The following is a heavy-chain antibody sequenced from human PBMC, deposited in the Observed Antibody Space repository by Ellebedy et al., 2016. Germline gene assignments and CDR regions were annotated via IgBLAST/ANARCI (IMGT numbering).Heavy chain of an antibody. J-gene: IGHJ3*01. CDR2: VFHTGTA. CDR1: GGSVTSDY. CDR3: AKWNGGWYAFEV. Sequence: SETLSLTCNVPGGSVTSDYWNWIRRPPGKGLEWIGYVFHTGTAHYNPSLQSRVTMSVDTSKSQFSLRLTSVTAADTAVYYCAKWNGGWYAFEVWGQGTMVTVSS. V-gene: IGHV4-59*02. D-gene: IGHD6-19*01.